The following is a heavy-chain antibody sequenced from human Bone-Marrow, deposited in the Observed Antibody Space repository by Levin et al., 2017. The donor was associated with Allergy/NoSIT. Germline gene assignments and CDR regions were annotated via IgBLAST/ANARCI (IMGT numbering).Heavy chain of an antibody. CDR1: GVSISSTTYY. CDR2: IYYSGTT. D-gene: IGHD1-1*01. J-gene: IGHJ6*03. V-gene: IGHV4-39*01. Sequence: RSQTLSLTCTVSGVSISSTTYYWGWIRQPPGKGLEWIGTIYYSGTTYYSPSLKSRVTISVDTSKNQFSLNLSSVTAADAAVYYCARGAAGTSVVFYYYYMDVWGKGTTVTVSS. CDR3: ARGAAGTSVVFYYYYMDV.